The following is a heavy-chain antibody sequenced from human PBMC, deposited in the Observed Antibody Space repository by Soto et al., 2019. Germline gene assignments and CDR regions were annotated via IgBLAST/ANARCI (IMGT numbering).Heavy chain of an antibody. CDR3: ARAPITMVRGAGPFDH. CDR2: IYYSGST. V-gene: IGHV4-59*01. D-gene: IGHD3-10*01. CDR1: GGSIGSYC. J-gene: IGHJ5*02. Sequence: XETLALPCTVSGGSIGSYCWSWIRQPPGKGLEWIGYIYYSGSTNYNPSLKSRVTISVDTSKNQFSLKLSSVTAADTAVYYCARAPITMVRGAGPFDHWGQGTLVTVSS.